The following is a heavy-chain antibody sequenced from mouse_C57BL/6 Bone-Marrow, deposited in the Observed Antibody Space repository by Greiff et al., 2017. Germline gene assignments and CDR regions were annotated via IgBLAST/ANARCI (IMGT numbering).Heavy chain of an antibody. CDR3: ARTRDYDEGDYLDY. Sequence: EVQLQQSGPELVKPGASVKIPCKASGYTFTDYNMDWVKQSHGKSLEWIGDINPNNGGTIYNQKFKGKATLTVDKSSSTAYMELRSLTSEDTAVYYWARTRDYDEGDYLDYWGQGTTLTVSS. CDR1: GYTFTDYN. CDR2: INPNNGGT. D-gene: IGHD2-4*01. J-gene: IGHJ2*01. V-gene: IGHV1-18*01.